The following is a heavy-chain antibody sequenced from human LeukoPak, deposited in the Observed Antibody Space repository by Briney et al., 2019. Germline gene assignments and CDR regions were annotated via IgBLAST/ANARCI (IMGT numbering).Heavy chain of an antibody. V-gene: IGHV3-48*03. CDR2: ISSSGSTI. CDR3: ARDGGGQQLIVFDY. D-gene: IGHD6-13*01. CDR1: GFTFSSYE. Sequence: GGSLRLSCAASGFTFSSYEMNWVRQAPGKGLEWVSYISSSGSTIYYADSVKGRFTISRDNAKNSLYLQMNSLRAEDTAVYYCARDGGGQQLIVFDYRGQGTLVTVSS. J-gene: IGHJ4*02.